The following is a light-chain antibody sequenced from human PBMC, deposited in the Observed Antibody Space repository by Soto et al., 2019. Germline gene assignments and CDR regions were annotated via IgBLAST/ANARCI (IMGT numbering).Light chain of an antibody. CDR3: QQGFMTPPYT. Sequence: DIPMTQSPSSLSASLGDRVTITCRASQSISTYLNWYQQKPGKAPKLLIATASTLQSGVPSRFSGSGSGTDFTLSISSLQPEDIAIYFCQQGFMTPPYTCGQGTRLEIK. V-gene: IGKV1-39*01. J-gene: IGKJ2*01. CDR1: QSISTY. CDR2: TAS.